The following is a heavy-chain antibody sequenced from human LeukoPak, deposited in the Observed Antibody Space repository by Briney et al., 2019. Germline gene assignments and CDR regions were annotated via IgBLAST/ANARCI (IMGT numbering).Heavy chain of an antibody. Sequence: GASAKVSCKASGYTFTGFYLHWVRQAPGQGLEWMGIINPSGGSTSYAQKFQGRVTMTRDTSTSTVYMELSSLRSEDTAVYYCAALWFGESIPGYYGMDVWGQGTTVTVSS. CDR1: GYTFTGFY. V-gene: IGHV1-46*01. J-gene: IGHJ6*02. D-gene: IGHD3-10*01. CDR2: INPSGGST. CDR3: AALWFGESIPGYYGMDV.